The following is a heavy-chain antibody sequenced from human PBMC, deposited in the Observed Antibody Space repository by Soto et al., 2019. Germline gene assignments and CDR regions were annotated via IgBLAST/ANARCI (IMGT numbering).Heavy chain of an antibody. CDR1: GGSISSGGYS. J-gene: IGHJ4*02. V-gene: IGHV4-30-2*01. Sequence: SETLSLTCAVSGGSISSGGYSWSWIRQPPGKGLEWIGYIYHSGSTYYNPSLKSRVTMSVDTSKNQFSLRLYSVTAADTAVYYCVRGPYNYNSRYFDYWGQGTLVTVSS. D-gene: IGHD1-1*01. CDR3: VRGPYNYNSRYFDY. CDR2: IYHSGST.